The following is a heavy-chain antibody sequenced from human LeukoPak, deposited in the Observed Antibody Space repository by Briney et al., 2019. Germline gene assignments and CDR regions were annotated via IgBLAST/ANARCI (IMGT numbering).Heavy chain of an antibody. Sequence: QPGGSLRLSCAASGFTFNSYWMHWVRQAPGKGLVWVSRIDEDGKTIDYADSVKGRFTISRDNAKDTLYLQMSSLRAEDTAVYYYAKLNYYGSGSYPRWGYFDYWGQGTLVTVSS. CDR2: IDEDGKTI. CDR3: AKLNYYGSGSYPRWGYFDY. D-gene: IGHD3-10*01. J-gene: IGHJ4*02. CDR1: GFTFNSYW. V-gene: IGHV3-74*01.